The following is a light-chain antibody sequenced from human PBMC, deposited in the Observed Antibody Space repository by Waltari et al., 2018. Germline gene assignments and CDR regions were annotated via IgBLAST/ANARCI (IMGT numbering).Light chain of an antibody. Sequence: AIQTTQSTSSLSASVGDRVTITCRARENIKNDLGWYQQKPGKDHNHLIYAASSLQSGVPSRFSASGSGTDFTLTISSLQPEDFATYYCLQDYTFPLTFGGGTKVDI. CDR1: ENIKND. V-gene: IGKV1-6*01. CDR3: LQDYTFPLT. J-gene: IGKJ4*01. CDR2: AAS.